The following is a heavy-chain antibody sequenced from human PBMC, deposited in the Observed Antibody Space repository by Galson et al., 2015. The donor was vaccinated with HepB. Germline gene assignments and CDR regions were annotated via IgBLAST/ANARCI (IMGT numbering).Heavy chain of an antibody. CDR3: ARDIVVVPAAPPDAFDI. D-gene: IGHD2-2*01. Sequence: VKVSCKASGYTFTGYYMHWVRQAPGQGLEWMGWINPNSGGTNYAQKFQGRVTMTRDTSISTAYMELSRLRSDDTAVYYCARDIVVVPAAPPDAFDIWGQGTMVTVSS. CDR2: INPNSGGT. CDR1: GYTFTGYY. J-gene: IGHJ3*02. V-gene: IGHV1-2*02.